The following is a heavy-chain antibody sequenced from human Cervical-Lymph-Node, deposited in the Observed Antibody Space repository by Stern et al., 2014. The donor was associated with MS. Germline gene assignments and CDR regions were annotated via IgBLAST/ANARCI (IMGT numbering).Heavy chain of an antibody. CDR3: ASSPATPSGYDRFDY. CDR1: GYLFDDYW. Sequence: VQLVQSGAEVKKPGESLKISCEASGYLFDDYWIGWVRQMSGRGLELVAIIFPRDSNTRYSPSVQGQVTISADKTLSHAYLQWSSRKASDPAIYYCASSPATPSGYDRFDYWGQGALVTVSS. V-gene: IGHV5-51*03. J-gene: IGHJ4*02. CDR2: IFPRDSNT. D-gene: IGHD5-12*01.